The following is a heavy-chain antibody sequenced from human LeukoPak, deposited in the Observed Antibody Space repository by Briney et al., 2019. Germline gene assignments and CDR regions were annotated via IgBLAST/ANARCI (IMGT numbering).Heavy chain of an antibody. Sequence: SETLSLTCTVSGYSISSGYYWGWIRQPPGKGLEWIGSIYHSGSTYCNPSLKSRVTISVDTSKNQFSLKLSSVTAADTAVYYCARGRGFLFDYWGQGTLVTVSS. D-gene: IGHD2/OR15-2a*01. CDR3: ARGRGFLFDY. CDR1: GYSISSGYY. CDR2: IYHSGST. J-gene: IGHJ4*02. V-gene: IGHV4-38-2*02.